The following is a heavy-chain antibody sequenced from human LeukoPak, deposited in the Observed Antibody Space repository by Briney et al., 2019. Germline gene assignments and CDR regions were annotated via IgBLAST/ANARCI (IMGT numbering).Heavy chain of an antibody. CDR2: TSGSGGST. J-gene: IGHJ4*02. V-gene: IGHV3-23*01. CDR3: ARGAATGPTLGLDY. D-gene: IGHD6-13*01. Sequence: GGSLRLSCAASGFTFNNYAMNWVRQAPGKGLEWVSATSGSGGSTDYADSVKGRFTISRDISKNTVYLQMNSLRAEDTAVYYCARGAATGPTLGLDYWGQGTLVTVSS. CDR1: GFTFNNYA.